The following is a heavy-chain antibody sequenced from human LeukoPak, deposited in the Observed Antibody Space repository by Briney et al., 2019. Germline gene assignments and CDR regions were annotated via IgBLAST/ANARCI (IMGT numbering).Heavy chain of an antibody. Sequence: SGTLSLTCAVSGGTISSNYWWSWVRQPPGKGLEWIGEIYHSGSTNYNPSLKSRVTISVDTSKNQFSLKLSSVTAADTAVYYCARDGPYYDSSGYYYGIVDYWGQGTLVTVSS. CDR1: GGTISSNYW. V-gene: IGHV4-4*02. J-gene: IGHJ4*02. CDR3: ARDGPYYDSSGYYYGIVDY. D-gene: IGHD3-22*01. CDR2: IYHSGST.